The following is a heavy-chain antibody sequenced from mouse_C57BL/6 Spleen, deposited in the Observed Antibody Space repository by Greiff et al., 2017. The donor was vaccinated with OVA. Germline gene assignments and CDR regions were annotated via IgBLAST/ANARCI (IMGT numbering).Heavy chain of an antibody. CDR2: ILTGSGST. D-gene: IGHD1-1*01. V-gene: IGHV1-9*01. CDR1: GYTFTGYW. Sequence: QVQLQQSGAELMKPGASVKLSCKATGYTFTGYWIEWVKQRPGHGLEWLGAILTGSGSTKYNEKFKGKATFTADPSSNTAYMQLSSLTTEDSAIYYCARAGITTVVAIPDYWGQGTTLTVSS. J-gene: IGHJ2*01. CDR3: ARAGITTVVAIPDY.